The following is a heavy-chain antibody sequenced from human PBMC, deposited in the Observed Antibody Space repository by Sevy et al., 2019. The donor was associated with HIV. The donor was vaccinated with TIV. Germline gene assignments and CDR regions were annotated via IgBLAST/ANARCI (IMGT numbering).Heavy chain of an antibody. CDR2: ISSSSSTI. D-gene: IGHD2-2*01. V-gene: IGHV3-48*01. CDR3: ARDYCSSTSCYAGGMDV. Sequence: GGSLRLSCAASGFTFSSYSMNWVRQAPGKGLEWVSYISSSSSTIYYADSVKGRFTISRDNAKNSLYLQMNSLRAEDTAVYYCARDYCSSTSCYAGGMDVWGQGTTVTVSS. J-gene: IGHJ6*02. CDR1: GFTFSSYS.